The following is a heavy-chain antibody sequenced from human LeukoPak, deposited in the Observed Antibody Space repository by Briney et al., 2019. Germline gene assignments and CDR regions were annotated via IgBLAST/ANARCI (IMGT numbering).Heavy chain of an antibody. J-gene: IGHJ5*02. CDR3: ASQNYYDSSGYFA. Sequence: GESLKISCKGSGYSFTSYWISWVRQMPGKGLVWMGRIDPSDSYTNYSPSFQGHVTISADKSISTAYLQWSSLKASDTAMYYCASQNYYDSSGYFAWGQGTLVTVSS. CDR2: IDPSDSYT. D-gene: IGHD3-22*01. CDR1: GYSFTSYW. V-gene: IGHV5-10-1*01.